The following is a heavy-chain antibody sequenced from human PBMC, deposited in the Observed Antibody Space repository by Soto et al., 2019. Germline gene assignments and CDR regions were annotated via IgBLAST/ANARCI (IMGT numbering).Heavy chain of an antibody. Sequence: ASVKVSCKASGYTFTIYYMHWVRQAPGQGLEWMGWINPNSGGTMFPQKFQGRVTLTRDTSIATAYLTLTSLTSDDTALYYCAKDLTRQLAYWLDPWGQGTQVTVSS. CDR3: AKDLTRQLAYWLDP. V-gene: IGHV1-2*02. J-gene: IGHJ5*02. D-gene: IGHD6-6*01. CDR1: GYTFTIYY. CDR2: INPNSGGT.